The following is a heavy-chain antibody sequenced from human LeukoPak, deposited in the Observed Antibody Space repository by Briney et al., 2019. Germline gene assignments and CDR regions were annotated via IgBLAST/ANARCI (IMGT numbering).Heavy chain of an antibody. CDR1: GYTFTNND. J-gene: IGHJ4*02. CDR3: ARHFGTGDNFDY. V-gene: IGHV1-8*01. CDR2: MHPNSDDT. D-gene: IGHD1-1*01. Sequence: ASVKVSCEASGYTFTNNDIHWVRQATGQGLEWMGWMHPNSDDTGYAQKFQGRVTMTRNTSISTAYMELSSLRPEDTAVYYCARHFGTGDNFDYWGQGTLVTVSS.